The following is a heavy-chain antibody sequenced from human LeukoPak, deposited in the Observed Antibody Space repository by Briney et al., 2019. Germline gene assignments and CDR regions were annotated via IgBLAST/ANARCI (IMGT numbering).Heavy chain of an antibody. CDR2: IYYSGST. Sequence: SETLSLTCTVSGGSISSSSYYWGWIRQPPGKGLEWIGSIYYSGSTYYNPSLKSRVTISVDTSKNQFSLKLSSVTAADTAVYYCARGSLWFGELPPDYWGQGTLVTVSS. CDR1: GGSISSSSYY. J-gene: IGHJ4*02. D-gene: IGHD3-10*01. V-gene: IGHV4-39*07. CDR3: ARGSLWFGELPPDY.